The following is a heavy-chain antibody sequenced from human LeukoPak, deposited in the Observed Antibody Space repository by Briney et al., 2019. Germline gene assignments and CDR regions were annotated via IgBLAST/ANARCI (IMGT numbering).Heavy chain of an antibody. D-gene: IGHD5-24*01. CDR3: ARGPAVEMATIRPFDY. CDR2: INHSGST. CDR1: GGSFSGYY. Sequence: SETLSLTCAVYGGSFSGYYWSWIRQPPGKGLEWIGEINHSGSTNYNPSLKSRVTISVDAPKNQFSLKLSSVTAADTAVYYCARGPAVEMATIRPFDYWGQGTLVTVSS. J-gene: IGHJ4*02. V-gene: IGHV4-34*01.